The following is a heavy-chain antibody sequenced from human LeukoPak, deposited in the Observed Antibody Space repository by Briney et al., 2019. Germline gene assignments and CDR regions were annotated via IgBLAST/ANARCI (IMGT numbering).Heavy chain of an antibody. CDR3: AKDLTTVTTLGYNWIDP. D-gene: IGHD4-17*01. V-gene: IGHV3-23*01. CDR2: ISGSGGST. Sequence: GGSLRLSCAASGFTFSSYAMSWVRQAPGKGLEWVSAISGSGGSTYYADSVKGRFTISRDNSKNTLYLQMNSLRAEDTAVYYCAKDLTTVTTLGYNWIDPWGQGTLVTVSS. CDR1: GFTFSSYA. J-gene: IGHJ5*02.